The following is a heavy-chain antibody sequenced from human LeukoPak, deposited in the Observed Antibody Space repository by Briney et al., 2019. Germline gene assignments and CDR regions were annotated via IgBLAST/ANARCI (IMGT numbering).Heavy chain of an antibody. CDR1: GGSIGRDY. J-gene: IGHJ3*02. CDR2: IHYTGST. Sequence: SETLSLTCTVSGGSIGRDYGSWIRQSPGKGLEWIGYIHYTGSTSYNPSFLSQVTISMDSSRNQFSLKLTSVTAADTAVYYCAGWEPDYFDIWGQGTMVTVSS. V-gene: IGHV4-59*08. D-gene: IGHD1-26*01. CDR3: AGWEPDYFDI.